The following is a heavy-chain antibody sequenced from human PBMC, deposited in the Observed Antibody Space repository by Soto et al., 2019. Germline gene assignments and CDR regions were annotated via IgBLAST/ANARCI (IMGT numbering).Heavy chain of an antibody. D-gene: IGHD6-19*01. CDR2: IWYDGSNK. V-gene: IGHV3-33*01. Sequence: LRLSCAASGFTFSSYGMHWVRQAPGKGLEWVAVIWYDGSNKYYADSVKGRFTISRDNSKNTLYLQMNSLRAEDTAVYYCARDRIAVVYYYYYYGMDVWGQGTTVTVSS. CDR3: ARDRIAVVYYYYYYGMDV. J-gene: IGHJ6*02. CDR1: GFTFSSYG.